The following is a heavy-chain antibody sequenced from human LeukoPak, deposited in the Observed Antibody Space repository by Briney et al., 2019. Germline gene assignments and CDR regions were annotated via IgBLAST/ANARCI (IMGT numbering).Heavy chain of an antibody. J-gene: IGHJ5*02. Sequence: ASVKVSCKASGYTFTGYYMHWVRQAPGQGLEWMGWINPNSGGTNYAQKFQGWVTMTRDTSISTAYMELSRLRSEDTAVYYCARDRVVPAARPPDWFDPWGQGTLVTVSS. V-gene: IGHV1-2*04. D-gene: IGHD2-2*01. CDR3: ARDRVVPAARPPDWFDP. CDR2: INPNSGGT. CDR1: GYTFTGYY.